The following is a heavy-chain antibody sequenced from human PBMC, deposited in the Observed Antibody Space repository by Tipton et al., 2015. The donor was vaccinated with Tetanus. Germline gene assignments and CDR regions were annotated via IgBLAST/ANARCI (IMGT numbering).Heavy chain of an antibody. CDR3: ARDHTRYSGSSVATFDI. Sequence: TLSLTCSVSGVSIKSETYYWSWIRQFPGRALEYIGYISHSGSTDYNPSLKSRLAMSLDTSKNQFSLKLSSVTAADTAVYYCARDHTRYSGSSVATFDIWGQGTMVTVSS. CDR1: GVSIKSETYY. CDR2: ISHSGST. D-gene: IGHD6-6*01. V-gene: IGHV4-31*03. J-gene: IGHJ3*02.